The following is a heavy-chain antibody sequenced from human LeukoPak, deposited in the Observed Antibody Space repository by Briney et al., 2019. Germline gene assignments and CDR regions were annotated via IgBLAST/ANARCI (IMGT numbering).Heavy chain of an antibody. V-gene: IGHV4-34*01. CDR3: ARGGQRPHFQFDY. D-gene: IGHD3-3*02. J-gene: IGHJ4*02. CDR1: GGSFSGYY. CDR2: INHSGST. Sequence: SETLSLTCAVYGGSFSGYYWSWIRQPPGKGLEWIGEINHSGSTNYNPSLKSRVTISVDTSKNQFSLKLSSVTAADTAVYHCARGGQRPHFQFDYWGQGTLVTVSS.